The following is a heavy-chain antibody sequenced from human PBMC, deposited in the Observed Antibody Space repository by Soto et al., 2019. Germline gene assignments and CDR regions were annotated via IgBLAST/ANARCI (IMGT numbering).Heavy chain of an antibody. CDR2: IYTSGST. Sequence: WETLSLTCTVSGGSISSYYWSWIRQPAGKGLEWIGRIYTSGSTNYNPSLKSRVTMSVDTSKNQFSLKLSSVTAADTAVYYCAGGDYRPIFDYWGQGTLVTVSS. J-gene: IGHJ4*02. CDR3: AGGDYRPIFDY. D-gene: IGHD4-17*01. V-gene: IGHV4-4*07. CDR1: GGSISSYY.